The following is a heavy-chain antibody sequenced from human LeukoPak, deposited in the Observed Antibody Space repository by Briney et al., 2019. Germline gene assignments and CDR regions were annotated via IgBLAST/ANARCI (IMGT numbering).Heavy chain of an antibody. D-gene: IGHD4-17*01. Sequence: GGSLRLSCAASRFTFSNYGMHWVRQAPGKGLEWVAVISYDGSNKYYADSVKGRFTISRDNSKNTLYLQMNSLRAEDTAVYYCAKERNDYGDYTDWYFDLWGRGTLVTVSS. CDR2: ISYDGSNK. J-gene: IGHJ2*01. V-gene: IGHV3-30*18. CDR3: AKERNDYGDYTDWYFDL. CDR1: RFTFSNYG.